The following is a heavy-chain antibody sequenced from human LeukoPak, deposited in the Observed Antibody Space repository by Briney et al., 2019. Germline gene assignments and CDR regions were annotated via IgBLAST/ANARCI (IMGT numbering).Heavy chain of an antibody. J-gene: IGHJ4*02. V-gene: IGHV3-7*01. D-gene: IGHD3-22*01. CDR1: GFTFSSYW. CDR3: ARWRSSYYEDY. Sequence: PVGSLRLSRAASGFTFSSYWMSWVRQAPGKGLEWVANIKQDGSEKYYVDPVKGRFNISRDNAKNSLYLQMNSLRAEDTAEYYCARWRSSYYEDYWGQGTLVTVSS. CDR2: IKQDGSEK.